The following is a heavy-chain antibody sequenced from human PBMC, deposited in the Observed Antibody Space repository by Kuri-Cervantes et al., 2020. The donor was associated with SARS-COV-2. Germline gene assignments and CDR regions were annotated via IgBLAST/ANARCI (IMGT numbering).Heavy chain of an antibody. D-gene: IGHD4-23*01. CDR1: GFTFSSYA. CDR2: ISYDGSKK. CDR3: ARDLGGSNYGGGDY. J-gene: IGHJ4*02. V-gene: IGHV3-30-3*01. Sequence: LSLTCAASGFTFSSYAMHWVRQAPGKGLEWVAVISYDGSKKYYADSVKGRFTISRDNSKNTLYLQMNSLRAEDTTVYYCARDLGGSNYGGGDYWGQGTLVTVSS.